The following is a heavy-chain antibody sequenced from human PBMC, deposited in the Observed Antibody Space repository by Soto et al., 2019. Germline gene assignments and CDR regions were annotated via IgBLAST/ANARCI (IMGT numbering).Heavy chain of an antibody. CDR3: ARSAPYIVVRKPTGNPDYYGMDV. CDR2: IIPVFGTT. CDR1: GGTFSNYT. D-gene: IGHD2-2*01. V-gene: IGHV1-69*01. J-gene: IGHJ6*02. Sequence: QVQLVQSGAEVKKPGSSVKVFCKASGGTFSNYTISWVRQAPGQGLEWMGGIIPVFGTTDYEQKFQGRVTITADGSTSTASIKLGSLRSADTAVYYCARSAPYIVVRKPTGNPDYYGMDVWGQGTTVTVSS.